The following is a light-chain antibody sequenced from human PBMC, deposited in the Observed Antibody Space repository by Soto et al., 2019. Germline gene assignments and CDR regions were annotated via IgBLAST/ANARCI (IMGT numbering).Light chain of an antibody. CDR2: RVS. J-gene: IGKJ2*01. CDR3: MQGTHWPPYT. V-gene: IGKV2-30*02. CDR1: QSLVHSDGDTY. Sequence: DVVMTQSPLSLPVNLGEPAAISCRSTQSLVHSDGDTYLSWFHQRPGQSPRRLIFRVSKRDFGVPPRFIGSGSGTDFTLEITSVEAEDVGVYYCMQGTHWPPYTFGPGTRLEIK.